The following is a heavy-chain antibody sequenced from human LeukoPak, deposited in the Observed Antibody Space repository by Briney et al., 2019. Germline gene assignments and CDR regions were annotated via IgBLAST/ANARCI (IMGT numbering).Heavy chain of an antibody. V-gene: IGHV4-59*12. CDR1: GGSISSYY. CDR2: IYYSGST. J-gene: IGHJ6*02. D-gene: IGHD5-12*01. CDR3: ARLGVATKPSRYYGMDV. Sequence: PSETLSLTCTVSGGSISSYYRRWIRQPPGKGLEWIGYIYYSGSTNYNPSLKSRVTISVDTSKNQFSLKLSSVTAADTAVYYCARLGVATKPSRYYGMDVWGQGTTVTVSS.